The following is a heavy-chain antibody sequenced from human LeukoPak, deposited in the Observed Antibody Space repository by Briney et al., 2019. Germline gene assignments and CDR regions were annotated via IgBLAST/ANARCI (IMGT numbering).Heavy chain of an antibody. CDR1: GYTFTGYY. V-gene: IGHV1-2*02. J-gene: IGHJ3*02. D-gene: IGHD3-10*01. CDR2: INSNSGGT. Sequence: AASVKVSCKASGYTFTGYYMHWVRQAPGQGLEWMGWINSNSGGTNYAQKFQGGVTMTRDTSISTAYMELSRLRSDDTAVYYCASYYYGSGSYYIHAFDIWGQGTMVTVSS. CDR3: ASYYYGSGSYYIHAFDI.